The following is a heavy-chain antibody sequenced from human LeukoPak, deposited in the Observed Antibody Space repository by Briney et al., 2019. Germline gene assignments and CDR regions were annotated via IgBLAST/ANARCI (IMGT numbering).Heavy chain of an antibody. CDR3: ARVVVTARDAFDI. J-gene: IGHJ3*02. V-gene: IGHV3-74*01. CDR1: GFTFSSYW. CDR2: INSDGSST. Sequence: GGSLRLSCAASGFTFSSYWMHWVRQAPGKGLVRVSRINSDGSSTSYADSVKGRFTISRDNAKNTLYLQMNSLRAEDTAVYYCARVVVTARDAFDIWGQGTMVTVSS. D-gene: IGHD2-21*02.